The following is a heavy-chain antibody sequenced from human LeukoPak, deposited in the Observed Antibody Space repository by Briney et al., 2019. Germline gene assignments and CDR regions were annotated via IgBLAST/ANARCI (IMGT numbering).Heavy chain of an antibody. J-gene: IGHJ4*02. CDR2: INGGGGHA. CDR1: GFTVKMFA. V-gene: IGHV3-23*01. CDR3: AKDDSMTFDHFDS. Sequence: GGSLRLSCAASGFTVKMFAMSWVRQAPGKGLEWVSGINGGGGHAYYADSVEGRFTISRDNSKNMLYLQMNSLGVEDTAIYFCAKDDSMTFDHFDSWGQGLLVSVSS. D-gene: IGHD4-11*01.